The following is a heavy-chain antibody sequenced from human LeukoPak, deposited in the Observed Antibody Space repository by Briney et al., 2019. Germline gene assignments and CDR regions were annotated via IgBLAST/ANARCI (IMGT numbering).Heavy chain of an antibody. CDR2: INHSGST. D-gene: IGHD3-9*01. J-gene: IGHJ6*03. V-gene: IGHV4-34*01. CDR3: ARTVLRYFYYYYMDV. CDR1: GGSFSGYY. Sequence: SETLSLTCAVYGGSFSGYYWSWIRQPPGKGLEWIGEINHSGSTYYNPSLKSRVTISVDTSKNQFSLKLSSVTAADTAVYYCARTVLRYFYYYYMDVWGKGTTVTVSS.